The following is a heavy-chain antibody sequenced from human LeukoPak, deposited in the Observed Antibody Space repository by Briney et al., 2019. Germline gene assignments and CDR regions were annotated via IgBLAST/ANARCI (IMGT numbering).Heavy chain of an antibody. J-gene: IGHJ4*02. CDR3: ARNVGGLRGFEY. CDR2: VSYSGST. Sequence: ALETLSLTCTVSGGSISSYYWSWIRQPPGKGLEWIGYVSYSGSTNYNPSLKSRVTISVDTSTNQFSLKLSSVTAADTAVYYCARNVGGLRGFEYWGQGTLVTVSS. CDR1: GGSISSYY. D-gene: IGHD3-10*01. V-gene: IGHV4-59*01.